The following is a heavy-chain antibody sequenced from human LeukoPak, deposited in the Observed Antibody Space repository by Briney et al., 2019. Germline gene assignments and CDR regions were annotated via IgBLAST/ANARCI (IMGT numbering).Heavy chain of an antibody. D-gene: IGHD2-2*01. J-gene: IGHJ4*02. CDR2: ISSSGSTI. CDR3: ARGSSVWVVPAATPIDY. V-gene: IGHV3-11*01. CDR1: GFTFSAYY. Sequence: GGSLRLSCAAAGFTFSAYYMSWIRQAPGKGLEWVSYISSSGSTIYYADSVKGRFTISRDNAKNSLYLQMNSLRAEDTAVYYCARGSSVWVVPAATPIDYWGQGTLVTVSS.